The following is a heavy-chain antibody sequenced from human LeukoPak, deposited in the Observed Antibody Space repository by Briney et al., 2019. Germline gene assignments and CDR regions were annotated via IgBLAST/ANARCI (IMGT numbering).Heavy chain of an antibody. J-gene: IGHJ6*02. Sequence: GGSLRLSCAASGFTFSSYSMNWVRQAPGKWLEWVAFISSSSSDIYYADSVKGRFTISRDNAKNSLYLQMNSRRAEDTAVYYCAREVRDVVVPAAPRFYYGMDVWGQGTTVTVSS. D-gene: IGHD2-2*01. V-gene: IGHV3-21*01. CDR2: ISSSSSDI. CDR1: GFTFSSYS. CDR3: AREVRDVVVPAAPRFYYGMDV.